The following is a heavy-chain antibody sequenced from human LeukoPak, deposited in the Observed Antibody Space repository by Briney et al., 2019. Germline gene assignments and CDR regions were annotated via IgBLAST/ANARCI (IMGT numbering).Heavy chain of an antibody. V-gene: IGHV3-30-3*01. Sequence: PGGSLRLSCAASGFTFSTYSIHWVRQAPGKGLEWVAVISYDGSNKYYADSVKGRFTISRDNSKNTLYLQMNSLRAEDTAVYYCARDRRGFGELLLAFDYWGQGTLVTVSS. CDR1: GFTFSTYS. CDR3: ARDRRGFGELLLAFDY. J-gene: IGHJ4*02. D-gene: IGHD3-10*01. CDR2: ISYDGSNK.